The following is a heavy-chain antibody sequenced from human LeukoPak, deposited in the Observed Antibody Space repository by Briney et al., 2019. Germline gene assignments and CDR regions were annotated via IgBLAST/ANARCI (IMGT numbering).Heavy chain of an antibody. Sequence: ASVKVFCKAPGCTFTSYYMHWVRQAPGQGLEWMGISNPSGGSTNYAQKFQGRITMTRDTSTSTVYMELSSLRSEDTAVYYCARDFREVSSGWSGNLDYWGQGTLVTVSS. J-gene: IGHJ4*02. D-gene: IGHD6-19*01. CDR1: GCTFTSYY. V-gene: IGHV1-46*01. CDR2: SNPSGGST. CDR3: ARDFREVSSGWSGNLDY.